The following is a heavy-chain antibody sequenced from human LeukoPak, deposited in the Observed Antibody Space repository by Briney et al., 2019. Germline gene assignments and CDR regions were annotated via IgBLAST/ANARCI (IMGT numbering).Heavy chain of an antibody. Sequence: PGGSLRLSCVVSGFTFSNYWMSWVRQAPGKGLEWVANIKQDGNEKYYVDSVKGRFTISRDNAKNSLYLQMNSLRAEDTAVYYCAREAAGLLDYWGQGTLVTVSS. D-gene: IGHD6-13*01. CDR1: GFTFSNYW. V-gene: IGHV3-7*01. CDR3: AREAAGLLDY. CDR2: IKQDGNEK. J-gene: IGHJ4*02.